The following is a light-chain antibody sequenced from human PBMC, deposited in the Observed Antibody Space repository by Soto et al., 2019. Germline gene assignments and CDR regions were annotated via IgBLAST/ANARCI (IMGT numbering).Light chain of an antibody. J-gene: IGLJ1*01. CDR3: CSYAGRYIYV. Sequence: QSVLTQPRSVSGSPGQSVSIYCTGTSSDVGGYNYVSWYQQHPGKAPKVMIYDVNKRPSGVPDRFSGSKSGNTASLTISGLQSEDEADYYCCSYAGRYIYVFGTGTKLTVL. V-gene: IGLV2-11*01. CDR2: DVN. CDR1: SSDVGGYNY.